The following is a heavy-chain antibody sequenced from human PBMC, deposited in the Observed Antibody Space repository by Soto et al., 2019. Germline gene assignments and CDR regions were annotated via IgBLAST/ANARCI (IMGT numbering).Heavy chain of an antibody. CDR3: ARLPGYYDSSGYYYYYYGMDV. CDR2: IYPGDSDT. Sequence: GESLKISCKGSGYSFTSYWIGWVRQMPGKGLEWMGIIYPGDSDTRYSPSFQGQVTISADKSISTAYLQWSSLKASDTAVYYCARLPGYYDSSGYYYYYYGMDVWGQGTTVTVSS. CDR1: GYSFTSYW. D-gene: IGHD3-22*01. V-gene: IGHV5-51*01. J-gene: IGHJ6*02.